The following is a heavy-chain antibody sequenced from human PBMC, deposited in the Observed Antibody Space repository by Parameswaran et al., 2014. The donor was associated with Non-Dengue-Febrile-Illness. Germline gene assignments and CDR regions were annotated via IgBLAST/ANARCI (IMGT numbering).Heavy chain of an antibody. Sequence: RWIRQPPGKGLEWIGYIYYSGSTYYNPSLKSRVTISVDTSKNQFSLKLSSVTAADTAVYYCARDSMTGGVAADYWGQGTLVTVSS. J-gene: IGHJ4*02. CDR2: IYYSGST. V-gene: IGHV4-31*02. D-gene: IGHD2-15*01. CDR3: ARDSMTGGVAADY.